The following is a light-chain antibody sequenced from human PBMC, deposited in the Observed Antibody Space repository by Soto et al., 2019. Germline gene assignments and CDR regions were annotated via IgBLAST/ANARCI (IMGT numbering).Light chain of an antibody. V-gene: IGKV3-15*01. CDR2: GAS. Sequence: EIVMTQSPATLSVSPGATATLSCRASQSVSTDLAWYQQKPGQVPRVLIYGASTRATDIPARFSGSGSGTDFTLTIDSLQSEDFAVYYCQQYNNWPRTFGQGTKVDI. CDR3: QQYNNWPRT. CDR1: QSVSTD. J-gene: IGKJ1*01.